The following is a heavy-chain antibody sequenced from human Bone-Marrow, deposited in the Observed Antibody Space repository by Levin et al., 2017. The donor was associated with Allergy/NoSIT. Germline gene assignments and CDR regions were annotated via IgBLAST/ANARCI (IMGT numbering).Heavy chain of an antibody. CDR1: GFTFSSYW. CDR3: ARTDYIVGATKHHKLTDAFDI. D-gene: IGHD1-26*01. Sequence: GESLKISCAASGFTFSSYWMHWVRQAPGKGLVWVSRINSDGSSTSYADSVKGRFTISRDNAQNTLYLQMNSLRAEDTAVYYCARTDYIVGATKHHKLTDAFDIWGQGTMVTVSS. J-gene: IGHJ3*02. CDR2: INSDGSST. V-gene: IGHV3-74*01.